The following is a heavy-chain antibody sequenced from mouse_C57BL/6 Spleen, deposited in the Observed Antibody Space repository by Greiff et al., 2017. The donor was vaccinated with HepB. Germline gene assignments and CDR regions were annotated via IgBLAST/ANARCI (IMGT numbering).Heavy chain of an antibody. V-gene: IGHV1-69*01. Sequence: QVQLKQPGAELVMPGASVKLSCKASGYTFTSYWMHWVKQRPGQGLEWIREIDPSDSYTNYNQKFKGKSTLTVDKSSSTAYMQLSSLTSEDSAVYYCARRNYGSIDYWGQGTTLTVSS. CDR2: IDPSDSYT. D-gene: IGHD1-1*01. CDR3: ARRNYGSIDY. J-gene: IGHJ2*01. CDR1: GYTFTSYW.